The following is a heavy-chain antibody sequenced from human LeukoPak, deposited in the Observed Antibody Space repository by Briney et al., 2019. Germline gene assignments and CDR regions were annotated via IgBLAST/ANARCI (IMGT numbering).Heavy chain of an antibody. Sequence: GSLRLSCAASGFTFDDYGMSWVRQAPGKGLEWLSGINWNGGSTGYADSVKGRFTISRDNAKNSLYLQMNSLRAEDTALYYCARDLGAAVAGTCNWFDPWGQGTLVTVSS. D-gene: IGHD6-19*01. V-gene: IGHV3-20*04. CDR1: GFTFDDYG. J-gene: IGHJ5*02. CDR2: INWNGGST. CDR3: ARDLGAAVAGTCNWFDP.